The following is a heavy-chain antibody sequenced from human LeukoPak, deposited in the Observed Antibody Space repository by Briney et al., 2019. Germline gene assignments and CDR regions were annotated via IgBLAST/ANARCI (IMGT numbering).Heavy chain of an antibody. J-gene: IGHJ5*01. CDR2: IGDSGGYT. V-gene: IGHV3-23*01. CDR3: AKAKFNYGDYPYNWFDS. Sequence: QPGGSLRLSCAASGFTFSSYAMSWVRQAPGKGLEWVSTIGDSGGYTYYADSVKGRFTISRDNSKNTLYLQLNSLRAEDTAMYYCAKAKFNYGDYPYNWFDSWGQGTLVIVSS. D-gene: IGHD4-17*01. CDR1: GFTFSSYA.